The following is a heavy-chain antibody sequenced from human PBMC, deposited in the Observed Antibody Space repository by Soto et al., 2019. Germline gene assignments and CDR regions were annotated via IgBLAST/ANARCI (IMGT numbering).Heavy chain of an antibody. D-gene: IGHD3-10*01. Sequence: ASVKVSCKASGGTFSSYAISWVRQAPGQGHEWMGGIIPIFGTANYAQKFQGRVTITADESTSTAYMELSSLRSEDTAVYYCATRGVLGYYYYGMDVWGQGTTVTVSS. CDR1: GGTFSSYA. J-gene: IGHJ6*02. CDR3: ATRGVLGYYYYGMDV. CDR2: IIPIFGTA. V-gene: IGHV1-69*13.